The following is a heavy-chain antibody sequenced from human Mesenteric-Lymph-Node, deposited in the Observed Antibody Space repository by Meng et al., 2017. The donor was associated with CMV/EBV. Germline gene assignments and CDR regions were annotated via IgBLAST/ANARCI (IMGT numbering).Heavy chain of an antibody. V-gene: IGHV1-2*02. CDR2: INPNSGGT. J-gene: IGHJ6*02. CDR3: ARVQGATPVSYYGMDV. Sequence: ASVKVSCKASGYTFTGYYMHWVRQAPGQGLEWMGWINPNSGGTNYAQKFQGRVTMTRDTSISTAYMELSRLRSDDTAVYYCARVQGATPVSYYGMDVWGQGTTVTVSS. D-gene: IGHD2-15*01. CDR1: GYTFTGYY.